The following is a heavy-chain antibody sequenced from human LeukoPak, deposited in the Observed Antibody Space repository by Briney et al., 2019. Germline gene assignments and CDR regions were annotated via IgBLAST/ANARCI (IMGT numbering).Heavy chain of an antibody. Sequence: PGESLKISCKGSGYSFTSYWIGWVRQMPGKGLEWMGIIYPGDSDTRYSPSFQGQVTISADKSISTAYLQWSSLRASDTAMYYCASIRVVVITDDAFDIWGQGTMVTVSS. J-gene: IGHJ3*02. CDR3: ASIRVVVITDDAFDI. CDR1: GYSFTSYW. D-gene: IGHD3-22*01. CDR2: IYPGDSDT. V-gene: IGHV5-51*01.